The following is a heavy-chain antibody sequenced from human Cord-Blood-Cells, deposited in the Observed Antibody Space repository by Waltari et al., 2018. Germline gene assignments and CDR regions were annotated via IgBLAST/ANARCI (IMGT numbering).Heavy chain of an antibody. Sequence: YTLTELSMHWVRQAPGKGLEWMGGFDPEDGETIYAQKFQGRVTMTEDTSTDTAYMELSSLRSEDTAVYYCATRANWGYWYFDLWGRGTLVTVSS. V-gene: IGHV1-24*01. D-gene: IGHD7-27*01. CDR1: YTLTELS. CDR3: ATRANWGYWYFDL. CDR2: FDPEDGET. J-gene: IGHJ2*01.